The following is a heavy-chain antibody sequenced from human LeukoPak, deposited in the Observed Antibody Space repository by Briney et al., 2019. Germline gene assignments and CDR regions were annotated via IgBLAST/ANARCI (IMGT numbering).Heavy chain of an antibody. J-gene: IGHJ5*02. CDR3: ARARGSSWYVRWFDP. CDR2: ISSNVGST. CDR1: GFTFSSYA. Sequence: GGSLRLSCAASGFTFSSYAMHWVRQAPGKGLEYVSAISSNVGSTYYANSVKGRFTISRDNSKNTLYLQMGSLRAEDMAVYYCARARGSSWYVRWFDPWGQGTLVTVSS. D-gene: IGHD6-13*01. V-gene: IGHV3-64*01.